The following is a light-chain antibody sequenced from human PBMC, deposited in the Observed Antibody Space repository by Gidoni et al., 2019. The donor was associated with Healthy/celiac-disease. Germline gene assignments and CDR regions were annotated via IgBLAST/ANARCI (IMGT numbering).Light chain of an antibody. CDR3: QQSYSTPLT. CDR2: AAS. V-gene: IGKV1-39*01. J-gene: IGKJ2*01. CDR1: QSISSY. Sequence: DIQMTQSPSSLSASVGDSVTITCRASQSISSYLNWYQQKPGKAPKLLIYAASSLQSGVPSRFSGSVSGTDFTLTISSLQPEDFSTYYCQQSYSTPLTFXXXTKLEIK.